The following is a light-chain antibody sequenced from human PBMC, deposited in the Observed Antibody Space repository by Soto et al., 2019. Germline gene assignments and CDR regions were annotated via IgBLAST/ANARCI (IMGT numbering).Light chain of an antibody. J-gene: IGKJ2*01. CDR3: QQYNRWPYT. Sequence: EIVMTQSPATLSVSPGERATLSCRASQSVSSNFAWYQQKPGQAPRLLIYGTSTRATGLPPRFSGSGSGTEFPLTISSLQSEDFAVYYCQQYNRWPYTFGQGTKLEIK. CDR1: QSVSSN. V-gene: IGKV3-15*01. CDR2: GTS.